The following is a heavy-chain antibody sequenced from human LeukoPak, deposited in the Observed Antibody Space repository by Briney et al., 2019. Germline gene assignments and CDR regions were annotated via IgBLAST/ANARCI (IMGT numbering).Heavy chain of an antibody. CDR1: GYSFTSYW. CDR3: ARIGLYCSSTSCYDY. D-gene: IGHD2-2*01. J-gene: IGHJ4*02. Sequence: GESLKIPCKGSGYSFTSYWIGWVRQMPGKGLEWMGIIYPGDSDTRYSPSFQGQVTISADKSISTAYLQWSSLKASDTAMYYCARIGLYCSSTSCYDYWGQGALVTVSS. V-gene: IGHV5-51*01. CDR2: IYPGDSDT.